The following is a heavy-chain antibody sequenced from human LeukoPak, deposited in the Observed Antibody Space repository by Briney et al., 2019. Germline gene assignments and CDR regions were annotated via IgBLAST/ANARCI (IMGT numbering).Heavy chain of an antibody. D-gene: IGHD2-2*01. CDR1: GGSISSSSYY. CDR2: IYYSGST. J-gene: IGHJ4*02. CDR3: ARRGRGGGVVPAADLDY. Sequence: PSETLSLTCTVSGGSISSSSYYWGWIRQPPGKGLEWIGSIYYSGSTYYNPSLESRVTISVDTSKNQFSLKLSSVTAADTAVYYCARRGRGGGVVPAADLDYWGQGTLATVSS. V-gene: IGHV4-39*01.